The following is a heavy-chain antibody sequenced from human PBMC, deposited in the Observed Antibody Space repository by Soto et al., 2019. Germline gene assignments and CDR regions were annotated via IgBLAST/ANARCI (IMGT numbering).Heavy chain of an antibody. CDR1: GYTFTNND. CDR2: MNPGSGDT. V-gene: IGHV1-8*02. CDR3: ARMESFGSLNWFDP. Sequence: ASVKVSCKASGYTFTNNDVSWVRQATGQGLEWMGWMNPGSGDTGYAQKFQGRVTMTRDISIAAAYMELNSLTSEDTAIYYCARMESFGSLNWFDPWGQGTLVTVSS. D-gene: IGHD5-18*01. J-gene: IGHJ5*02.